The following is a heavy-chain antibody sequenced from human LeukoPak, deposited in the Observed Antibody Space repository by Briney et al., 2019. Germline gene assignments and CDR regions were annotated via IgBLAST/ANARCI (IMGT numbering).Heavy chain of an antibody. CDR1: GYTFTGYY. CDR2: INPNSGGT. Sequence: ASVTVSCTASGYTFTGYYMHWVRQAPGQGLEWMGRINPNSGGTNYAQKFQGRVTMTRDTSISTAYMELSRLRSDDTAVYYCAREFVGYSGYDYLDYWGQGTLVTVSS. CDR3: AREFVGYSGYDYLDY. V-gene: IGHV1-2*06. J-gene: IGHJ4*02. D-gene: IGHD5-12*01.